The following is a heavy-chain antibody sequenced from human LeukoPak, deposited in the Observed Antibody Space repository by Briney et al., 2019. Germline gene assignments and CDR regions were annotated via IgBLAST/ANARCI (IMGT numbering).Heavy chain of an antibody. CDR2: ISGSGGST. CDR3: AKDVTDSSGYYYSAW. CDR1: GFTFSSYA. J-gene: IGHJ4*02. V-gene: IGHV3-23*01. Sequence: GGSLRLSCAAPGFTFSSYAMSWVRQAPGKGLEWVSAISGSGGSTYYADSVKGRFTISRDNSKNTLYLQMNSLRAEDTAVYYCAKDVTDSSGYYYSAWWGQGTLVTVSS. D-gene: IGHD3-22*01.